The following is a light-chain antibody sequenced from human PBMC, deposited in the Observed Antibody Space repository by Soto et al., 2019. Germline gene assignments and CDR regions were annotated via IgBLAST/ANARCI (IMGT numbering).Light chain of an antibody. V-gene: IGLV2-14*01. CDR3: SSYTSSSLYV. CDR1: SSDVGDYNY. Sequence: ALTQPASVSGSPGQSITISCTGTSSDVGDYNYVSWYQHHPGKAPKLVIYEVTDRPSGVSDRFSGSKSGNTASLTISGLQPEDEADYYCSSYTSSSLYVFGTGTKVTVL. CDR2: EVT. J-gene: IGLJ1*01.